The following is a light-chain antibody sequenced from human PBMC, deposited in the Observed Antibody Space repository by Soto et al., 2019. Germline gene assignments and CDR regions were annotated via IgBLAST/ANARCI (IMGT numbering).Light chain of an antibody. Sequence: EFVLTQSPGTLSLSPGERATLSCRASQTVRNNYLAWYQQKPGQAPRLLIYDASSRATGIPDRFSGGGSGTDFTLTISRLEPEDFAVYYCQQRSVWPITFGQGTRLEIK. CDR2: DAS. V-gene: IGKV3D-20*02. J-gene: IGKJ5*01. CDR3: QQRSVWPIT. CDR1: QTVRNNY.